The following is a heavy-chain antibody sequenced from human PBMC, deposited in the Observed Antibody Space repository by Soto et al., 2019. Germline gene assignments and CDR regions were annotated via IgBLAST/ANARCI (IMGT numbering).Heavy chain of an antibody. V-gene: IGHV4-4*02. CDR1: GGSISSAKW. J-gene: IGHJ6*02. CDR3: ARSLGYCSVTTCYGGMGV. Sequence: SETLSLTCAVSGGSISSAKWWSWVRQPPGKGLEWIGEIYHSGSTNYNPSLKSRVSMSVDTSKNHFSLKLSSVTAADTAVYYCARSLGYCSVTTCYGGMGVPGQGTTVTVSS. CDR2: IYHSGST. D-gene: IGHD2-2*01.